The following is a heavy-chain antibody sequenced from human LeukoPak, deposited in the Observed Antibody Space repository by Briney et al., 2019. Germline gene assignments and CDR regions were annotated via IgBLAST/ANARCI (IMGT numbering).Heavy chain of an antibody. D-gene: IGHD3-16*01. J-gene: IGHJ4*02. CDR3: ARVLPGDYVWYFDY. CDR1: GGSYSGYY. V-gene: IGHV4-34*01. Sequence: SETLSLTCAVYGGSYSGYYWSWIRQPPGKGLEWIGEINHSGSTIYNPSLKSRITISVDTSKNQFSLKLRSVTAADTAVYYCARVLPGDYVWYFDYWGQGTLVTVSS. CDR2: INHSGST.